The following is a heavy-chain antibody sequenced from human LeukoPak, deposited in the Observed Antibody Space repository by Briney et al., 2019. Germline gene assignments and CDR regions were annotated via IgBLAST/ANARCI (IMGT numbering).Heavy chain of an antibody. Sequence: SETLSLTCAVYGGSFSGYYWSWIRQPPGKGLEWIGEINHSGSTNYNPSLKSRVTMSVDTSKNQFSLKLSSVTAADTAVYYCARDTPSRDIVVVPAALYWYFDLWGRGTLVTVSS. CDR1: GGSFSGYY. J-gene: IGHJ2*01. D-gene: IGHD2-2*01. V-gene: IGHV4-34*01. CDR2: INHSGST. CDR3: ARDTPSRDIVVVPAALYWYFDL.